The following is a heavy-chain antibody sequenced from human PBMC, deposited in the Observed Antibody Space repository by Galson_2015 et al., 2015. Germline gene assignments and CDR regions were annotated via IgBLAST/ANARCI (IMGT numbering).Heavy chain of an antibody. CDR3: ARNHIGVVTPRGCFDY. CDR2: IWYDGSNK. D-gene: IGHD2-21*02. CDR1: GFTFSSYG. V-gene: IGHV3-33*01. Sequence: SLRLSCAASGFTFSSYGMHWVRQAPGKGLEWVAVIWYDGSNKYYADSVKGRFTISRDNSKNTLYLQMNSLRAEDTAVYYCARNHIGVVTPRGCFDYWGQGTLVTVSP. J-gene: IGHJ4*02.